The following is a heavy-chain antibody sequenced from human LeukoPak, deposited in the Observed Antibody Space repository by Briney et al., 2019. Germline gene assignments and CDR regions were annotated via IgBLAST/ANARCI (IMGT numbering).Heavy chain of an antibody. V-gene: IGHV3-48*03. CDR2: ISSSGSI. D-gene: IGHD2-15*01. Sequence: PGGSLRLSCAASGFTFSSYDMHWVRQAPGKGLEWISYISSSGSISYADSVKGRFTISRDNAKNSLYLQMNSLRVEDTAVYYCARGRDHYYGMDVWGQGTTVTVSS. CDR1: GFTFSSYD. CDR3: ARGRDHYYGMDV. J-gene: IGHJ6*02.